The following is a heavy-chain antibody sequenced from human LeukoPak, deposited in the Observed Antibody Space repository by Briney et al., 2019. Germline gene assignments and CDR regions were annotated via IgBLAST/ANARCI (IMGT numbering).Heavy chain of an antibody. CDR3: ARGEYYYGSGSYYDFDY. J-gene: IGHJ4*02. Sequence: PGGSLRLSCAASGFTFSSYAMHWVRQAPGKGLEWVAVISYDGSNKYYADSVKGRFTISRDNSKNTLYLQMNSLRAEDTAVYYRARGEYYYGSGSYYDFDYWGQGTLVTVSS. D-gene: IGHD3-10*01. CDR1: GFTFSSYA. V-gene: IGHV3-30-3*01. CDR2: ISYDGSNK.